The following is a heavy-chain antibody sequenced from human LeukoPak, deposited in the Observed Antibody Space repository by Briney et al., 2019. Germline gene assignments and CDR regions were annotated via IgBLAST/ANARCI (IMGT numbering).Heavy chain of an antibody. D-gene: IGHD6-6*01. Sequence: QSGGSLRLSCAASGFTFSTFGMHWVRQAPGKGLEWVAVISYDGTNKYYADSVKGRFTISRDNSKNTLYLQMNSLKPEDTAVYYCATCSRPLRVCTGDVDYWGQGTLVTVSS. CDR2: ISYDGTNK. CDR3: ATCSRPLRVCTGDVDY. J-gene: IGHJ4*02. CDR1: GFTFSTFG. V-gene: IGHV3-30*03.